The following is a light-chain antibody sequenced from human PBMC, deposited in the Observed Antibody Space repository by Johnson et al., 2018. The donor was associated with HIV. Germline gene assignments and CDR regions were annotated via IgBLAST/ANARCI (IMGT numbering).Light chain of an antibody. CDR2: DNN. CDR1: SSNIGRNY. Sequence: QSVLTQPPSVSAAPGQKVTISCSGSSSNIGRNYVSWYQQLPGTAPKLLIFDNNKRPSGIPDRFSASKSGTSATLGITGRTHGDEADYYCGTWDSSLSAYVFGTGTKVTVL. CDR3: GTWDSSLSAYV. V-gene: IGLV1-51*01. J-gene: IGLJ1*01.